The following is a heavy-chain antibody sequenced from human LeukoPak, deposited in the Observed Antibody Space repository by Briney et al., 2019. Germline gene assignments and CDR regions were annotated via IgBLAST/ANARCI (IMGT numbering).Heavy chain of an antibody. V-gene: IGHV3-7*05. CDR3: ARGTGDFDY. D-gene: IGHD2-8*02. Sequence: GGSLRLSCAASGFTFTKYWMNWVRQAPGKGLEWVATIKQDGGERYNVDSVKGRFAISRDTAKNSLYLQMNSLRAEDTAVYYCARGTGDFDYWGQGTLVTVSS. CDR2: IKQDGGER. J-gene: IGHJ4*02. CDR1: GFTFTKYW.